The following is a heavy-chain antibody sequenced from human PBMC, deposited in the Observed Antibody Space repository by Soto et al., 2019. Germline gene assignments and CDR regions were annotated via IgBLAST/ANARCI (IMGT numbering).Heavy chain of an antibody. J-gene: IGHJ3*02. CDR1: GYPVTAYY. V-gene: IGHV1-2*02. CDR3: ARGGGVGVAGSAAFDM. CDR2: INPATGAA. Sequence: QLHLVQSGAVVKKPGASVTVSCSASGYPVTAYYMHWVRQAPGRGLEWMGGINPATGAAKSTQTFQGMVTMTRDPATSQVFMELSGLTSEDTAVFYCARGGGVGVAGSAAFDMWGQGTLVTVSS. D-gene: IGHD3-3*01.